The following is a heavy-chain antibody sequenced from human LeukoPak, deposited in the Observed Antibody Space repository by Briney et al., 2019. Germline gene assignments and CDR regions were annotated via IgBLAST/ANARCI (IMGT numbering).Heavy chain of an antibody. CDR2: ISSSSSYM. CDR3: ARDPSGGDY. CDR1: GFTFSSYG. V-gene: IGHV3-21*01. Sequence: PGGSLRLSCAASGFTFSSYGMHWVRQAPGKGLEWVSSISSSSSYMYYADSVKGRFTISRDNAKNSLYLQMNSLRAEDTAVYYCARDPSGGDYWGQGTLVTVSS. J-gene: IGHJ4*02. D-gene: IGHD3-10*01.